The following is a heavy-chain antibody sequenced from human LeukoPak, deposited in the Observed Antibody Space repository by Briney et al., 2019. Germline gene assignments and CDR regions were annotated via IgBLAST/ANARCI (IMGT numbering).Heavy chain of an antibody. CDR3: ARLSYFAPNYYDSSGYYYGLDY. CDR2: IYYGGST. D-gene: IGHD3-22*01. CDR1: GGSISSYY. J-gene: IGHJ4*02. Sequence: PSETLSLTCTVSGGSISSYYWSWIRQPPGKGLEWIGYIYYGGSTNYNPSLKSRVTISVDTSKNQFSLKLSSVTAADTAVYYCARLSYFAPNYYDSSGYYYGLDYWGQGTLVTVSS. V-gene: IGHV4-59*08.